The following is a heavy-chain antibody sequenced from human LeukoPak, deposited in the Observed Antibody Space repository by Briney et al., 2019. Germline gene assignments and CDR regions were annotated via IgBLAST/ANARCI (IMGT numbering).Heavy chain of an antibody. J-gene: IGHJ4*02. D-gene: IGHD6-13*01. Sequence: GGSLRLSCAASGLTFSSYWMHWVRQAPGKGLVWVSRINSDGSSTNYADSVKGRFTISRDNATNTLYLQMNSLRAEDTAVYYCARGYSINWYYFDYWGQGTLVTVSS. CDR2: INSDGSST. CDR3: ARGYSINWYYFDY. CDR1: GLTFSSYW. V-gene: IGHV3-74*01.